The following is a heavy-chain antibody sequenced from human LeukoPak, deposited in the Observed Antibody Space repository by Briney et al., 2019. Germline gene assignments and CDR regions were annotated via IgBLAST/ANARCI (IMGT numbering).Heavy chain of an antibody. J-gene: IGHJ6*02. V-gene: IGHV3-21*01. D-gene: IGHD3/OR15-3a*01. CDR3: ARVAFGLYVMDV. Sequence: GGSLRLSCAASRFTFSTYSMNWVRQAPGKGLEWVSSISSDSNYIYYADSLKGRFTISRDNAKNSLYLQMISLRAEGTAVYYCARVAFGLYVMDVWGQGTTVTVSS. CDR2: ISSDSNYI. CDR1: RFTFSTYS.